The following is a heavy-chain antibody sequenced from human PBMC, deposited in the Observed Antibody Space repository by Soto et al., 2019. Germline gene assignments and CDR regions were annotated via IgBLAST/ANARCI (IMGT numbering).Heavy chain of an antibody. CDR3: ARDGSGYCSSTSCQYYYYYGMDV. D-gene: IGHD2-2*01. CDR2: IWYDGSNK. Sequence: SLRLSCAASGFTFSSYGMHWVRQAPGKGLEWVAVIWYDGSNKYYADSVRGRFTISRDNSKNTLYLQMNSLRAEDTAVYYCARDGSGYCSSTSCQYYYYYGMDVWGQGTTVTVSS. CDR1: GFTFSSYG. J-gene: IGHJ6*02. V-gene: IGHV3-33*01.